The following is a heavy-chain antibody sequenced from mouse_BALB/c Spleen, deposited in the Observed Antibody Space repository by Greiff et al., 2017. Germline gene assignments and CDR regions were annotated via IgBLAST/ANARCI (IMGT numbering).Heavy chain of an antibody. CDR3: ARQPYDPYYFDY. J-gene: IGHJ2*01. Sequence: DVMLVESGGGLVKLGGSLKLSCAASGFTFSSYYMSWVRQTPEKRLELVAAINSNGGSTYYPDTVKGRFTISRDNAKNTLYLQMSSLKSEDTALYYCARQPYDPYYFDYWGQGTTLTVSS. CDR2: INSNGGST. CDR1: GFTFSSYY. D-gene: IGHD2-3*01. V-gene: IGHV5-6-2*01.